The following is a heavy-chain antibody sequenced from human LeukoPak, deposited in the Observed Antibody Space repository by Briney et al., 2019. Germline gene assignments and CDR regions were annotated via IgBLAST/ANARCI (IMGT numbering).Heavy chain of an antibody. V-gene: IGHV5-10-1*01. CDR1: GYSFTSYW. CDR2: IDPSDSYT. Sequence: GESLKISCKGSGYSFTSYWICWVRQMPGKGLEWMGRIDPSDSYTNYSPSFQGHVTISADKSISSAYLQWSSLKASDTAMYYCARCSGGSCYSGWFDPWGQGTLVTVSS. J-gene: IGHJ5*02. CDR3: ARCSGGSCYSGWFDP. D-gene: IGHD2-15*01.